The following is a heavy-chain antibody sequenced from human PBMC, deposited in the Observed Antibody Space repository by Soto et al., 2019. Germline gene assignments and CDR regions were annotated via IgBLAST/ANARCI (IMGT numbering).Heavy chain of an antibody. CDR1: SGSISSTIYY. CDR3: VRGVLS. CDR2: IHHSGST. V-gene: IGHV4-31*03. J-gene: IGHJ1*01. D-gene: IGHD3-10*01. Sequence: SETLSLTCTVSSGSISSTIYYWTWIRQHPGKGLEWIGNIHHSGSTFYNPSLKSRVSISVDTSKNQFSLKLSSVTAADTAVYFCVRGVLSWGQGTLVTVSS.